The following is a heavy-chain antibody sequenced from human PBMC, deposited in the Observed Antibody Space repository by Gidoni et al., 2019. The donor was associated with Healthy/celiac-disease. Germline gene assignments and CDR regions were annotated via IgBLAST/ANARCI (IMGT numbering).Heavy chain of an antibody. CDR1: GGSISSSSYY. CDR2: IYYSGST. CDR3: ARHVVVIAPSYWYFDL. V-gene: IGHV4-39*01. J-gene: IGHJ2*01. Sequence: QLQLQESGPGLVKPSETLSLTCTVSGGSISSSSYYWGWIRQPPGKGLEWIGSIYYSGSTYYNPSLKSRVTISVDTSKNQFSLKLSSVTAADTAVYYCARHVVVIAPSYWYFDLWGCGTLVTVSS. D-gene: IGHD2-21*01.